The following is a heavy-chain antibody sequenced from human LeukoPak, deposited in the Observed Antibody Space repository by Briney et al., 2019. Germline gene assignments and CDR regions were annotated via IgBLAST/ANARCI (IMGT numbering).Heavy chain of an antibody. V-gene: IGHV4-34*01. D-gene: IGHD3-10*01. J-gene: IGHJ4*02. CDR2: INHSGST. Sequence: SETLSLTCTVSGGSISSYYWSWIRQPPGKGLEWIGEINHSGSTNYNPSLKSRVTISVDTSKNQFSLKLSSVTAADTAVYYCARGVGLLWFGELFYPLFDYWGQGTLVTVSS. CDR1: GGSISSYY. CDR3: ARGVGLLWFGELFYPLFDY.